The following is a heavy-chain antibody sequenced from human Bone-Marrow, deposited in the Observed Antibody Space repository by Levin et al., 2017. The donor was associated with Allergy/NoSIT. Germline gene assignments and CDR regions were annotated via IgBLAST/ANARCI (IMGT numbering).Heavy chain of an antibody. CDR3: AKDCKHSGSSCWDY. CDR2: ISGSGGST. Sequence: LGESLKISCAASGFTFSSYAMSWVRQAPGKGLEWVSAISGSGGSTYYADSVKGRFTISRDNSKNTLYLQMNSLRAEDTAVYYCAKDCKHSGSSCWDYWGQGTLVTVSS. CDR1: GFTFSSYA. V-gene: IGHV3-23*01. J-gene: IGHJ4*02. D-gene: IGHD1-26*01.